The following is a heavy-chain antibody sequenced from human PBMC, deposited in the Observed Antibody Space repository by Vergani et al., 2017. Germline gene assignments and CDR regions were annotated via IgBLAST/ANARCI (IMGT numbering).Heavy chain of an antibody. CDR3: ARHGDIVVVPAADANWFDP. V-gene: IGHV4-39*01. Sequence: QLQLQESGPGRVKPSETRSLTCTVSGGSISSSSYYWGWIRQPPGKGLEWIGSIYYSGSTYYNPSLKSRVTISVDTSKNQFSLKLSSVTAADTAVYYCARHGDIVVVPAADANWFDPWGQGTLVTVSS. CDR1: GGSISSSSYY. J-gene: IGHJ5*02. CDR2: IYYSGST. D-gene: IGHD2-2*01.